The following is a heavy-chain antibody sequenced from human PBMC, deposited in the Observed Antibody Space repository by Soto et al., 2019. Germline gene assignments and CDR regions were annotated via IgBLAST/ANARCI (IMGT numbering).Heavy chain of an antibody. D-gene: IGHD3-3*01. CDR3: ARESLRFLEWSFDY. CDR2: ISTSGSPI. Sequence: GGSLRLSCAASGFTFSNYEMNWVRQAPGKGLEWLAYISTSGSPIYYADSVKGRFTISRDDAKNSLYLQMNNLRAEDTAVYYCARESLRFLEWSFDYWGQGTLVTVSS. J-gene: IGHJ4*02. V-gene: IGHV3-48*03. CDR1: GFTFSNYE.